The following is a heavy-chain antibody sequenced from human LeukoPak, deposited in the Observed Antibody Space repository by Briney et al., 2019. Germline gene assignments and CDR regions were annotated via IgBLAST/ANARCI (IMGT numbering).Heavy chain of an antibody. CDR3: ARDPYDSSGHFDY. CDR2: IYSGGST. V-gene: IGHV3-53*01. CDR1: GFIVSSNY. J-gene: IGHJ4*02. D-gene: IGHD3-22*01. Sequence: PGGSLRLSCAASGFIVSSNYMSWVRQAPGKGLEWVSVIYSGGSTYYADSVKGRFTISRDNAKNSLYLQMNSLRAEDTAVYYCARDPYDSSGHFDYWGQGTLVTVSS.